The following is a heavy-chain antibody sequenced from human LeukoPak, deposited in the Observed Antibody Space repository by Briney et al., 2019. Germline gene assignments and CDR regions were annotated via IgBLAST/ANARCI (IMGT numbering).Heavy chain of an antibody. CDR3: ARLRTTVVTQTRKYYFDY. CDR1: GGSFSGYY. D-gene: IGHD4-23*01. J-gene: IGHJ4*02. CDR2: INHSGST. V-gene: IGHV4-34*01. Sequence: SETLSLTCAVYGGSFSGYYWSWIRPPPGKGLEWIGEINHSGSTNYNPSLKSRVTISVDTSKNQFSLKLSSVTAADTAVYYCARLRTTVVTQTRKYYFDYWGQGTLVTVSS.